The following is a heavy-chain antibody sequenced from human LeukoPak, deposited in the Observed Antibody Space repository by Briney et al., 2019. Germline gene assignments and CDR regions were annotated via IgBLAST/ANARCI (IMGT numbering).Heavy chain of an antibody. Sequence: SQTLSLTCTVSGGSISSGSYYWSWIRQPAGKGLEWIGRIYTSGSTNYNPSLKSRVTISVDTSKNQFSLKLSSVTAADTAVYYCARSTSCYVGDCYYYYMDVWGKGTTVTISS. CDR1: GGSISSGSYY. CDR3: ARSTSCYVGDCYYYYMDV. V-gene: IGHV4-61*02. D-gene: IGHD2-2*01. J-gene: IGHJ6*03. CDR2: IYTSGST.